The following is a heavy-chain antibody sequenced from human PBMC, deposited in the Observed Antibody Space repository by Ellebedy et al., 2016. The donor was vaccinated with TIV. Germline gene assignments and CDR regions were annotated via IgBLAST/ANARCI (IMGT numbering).Heavy chain of an antibody. CDR1: GGTLSTYA. V-gene: IGHV1-69*13. CDR2: FLPMFGTA. D-gene: IGHD3-10*01. J-gene: IGHJ6*02. Sequence: ASVKVSCKAFGGTLSTYALNWVRQAPGQGLEWIGAFLPMFGTATSAQKFQGRVTITADESMTTAYMDLSSLRSEDTAVYYCARVRWATVARGVPFHYGMDVWGQGTTVTVTS. CDR3: ARVRWATVARGVPFHYGMDV.